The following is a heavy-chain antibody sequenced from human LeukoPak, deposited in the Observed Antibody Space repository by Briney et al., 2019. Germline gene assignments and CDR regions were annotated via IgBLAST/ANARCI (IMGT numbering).Heavy chain of an antibody. CDR1: GGSISSYY. Sequence: PSETLSLTCTVSGGSISSYYWSWIRQPPGKGLEWIGYIYYSGSTNYNPSLKSRVTISVDTSKNQFSLKLSSVTAADTAVYYCARSQLWQRYFDYWGQGTLVTVSS. CDR2: IYYSGST. CDR3: ARSQLWQRYFDY. J-gene: IGHJ4*02. V-gene: IGHV4-59*08. D-gene: IGHD5-18*01.